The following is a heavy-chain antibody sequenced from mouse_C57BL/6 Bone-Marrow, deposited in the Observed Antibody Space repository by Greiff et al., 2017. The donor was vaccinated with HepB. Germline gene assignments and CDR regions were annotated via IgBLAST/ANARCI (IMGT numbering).Heavy chain of an antibody. D-gene: IGHD3-2*02. CDR2: IHPSDSDT. V-gene: IGHV1-74*01. J-gene: IGHJ3*01. CDR3: AITAQATVFAY. CDR1: GYTFTSYW. Sequence: QVQLKQSGAELVKPGASVKVSCKASGYTFTSYWMHWVKQRPGQGLEWIGRIHPSDSDTNYNQKFKGKATLTVDKSSSTAYMQLSSLTSEDSAVYYCAITAQATVFAYWGQGTLVTVSA.